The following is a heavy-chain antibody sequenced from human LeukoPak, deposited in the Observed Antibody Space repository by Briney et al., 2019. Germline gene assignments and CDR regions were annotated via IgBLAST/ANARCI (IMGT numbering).Heavy chain of an antibody. CDR2: ISGTGSYT. J-gene: IGHJ4*02. CDR3: ARESAPSY. V-gene: IGHV3-21*01. Sequence: GGSLRLSCGASGFMFSSYGVYWVRQAPGKGLEWVSSISGTGSYTHYADSVKGRFVISRDNAKSSLYLQMNSLRDEDTGVYYCARESAPSYWGQGTRVSVSS. CDR1: GFMFSSYG.